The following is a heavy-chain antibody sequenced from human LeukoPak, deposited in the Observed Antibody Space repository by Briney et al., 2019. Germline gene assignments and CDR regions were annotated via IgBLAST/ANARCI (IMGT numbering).Heavy chain of an antibody. Sequence: PGGSLRLSCEASGFTLSTYWMNWVRQVPGKGLDWVANINPDGSGKGYVDSVKGRFPIARDNADKSLSLQMNSLRAEDTAVYYCASWGAGGNSWGQGTLVTVSS. CDR3: ASWGAGGNS. V-gene: IGHV3-7*01. J-gene: IGHJ4*02. CDR2: INPDGSGK. CDR1: GFTLSTYW. D-gene: IGHD3-16*01.